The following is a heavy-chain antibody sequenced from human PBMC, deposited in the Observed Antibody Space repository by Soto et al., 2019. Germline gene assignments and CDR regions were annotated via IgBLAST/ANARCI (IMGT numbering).Heavy chain of an antibody. CDR1: GYTFTGYY. CDR3: ARGIAAAAARGLDV. Sequence: QVQLVQSGAEVKKPGASVKVSCKASGYTFTGYYMHWVRQAPGQGLEWMGWINPNSGGTNYAQKFQGWVTMTRDTAISTAHMELSRLSSDDTAVYYWARGIAAAAARGLDVWGQRSTVTVSS. CDR2: INPNSGGT. J-gene: IGHJ6*02. V-gene: IGHV1-2*04. D-gene: IGHD6-25*01.